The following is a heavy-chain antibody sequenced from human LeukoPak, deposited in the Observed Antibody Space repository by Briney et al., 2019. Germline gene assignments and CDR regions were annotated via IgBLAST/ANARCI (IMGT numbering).Heavy chain of an antibody. J-gene: IGHJ4*02. CDR2: IKQDGSEK. Sequence: GGSLRLSCAASGFTFSSYWMSWVRQTPGKGLEWVANIKQDGSEKYYVDSVKGRFTISRENAKNSLSLQINSLKAEDTAVYYCVRQQTSHGNFDYWGQGTLVTVSS. D-gene: IGHD1-26*01. CDR3: VRQQTSHGNFDY. CDR1: GFTFSSYW. V-gene: IGHV3-7*03.